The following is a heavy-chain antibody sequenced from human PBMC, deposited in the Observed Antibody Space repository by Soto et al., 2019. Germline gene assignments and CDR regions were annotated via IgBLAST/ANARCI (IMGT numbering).Heavy chain of an antibody. CDR2: ITGSGGST. CDR1: GCPFSDYA. D-gene: IGHD3-3*01. CDR3: ANHLTDYDFWSGSPGGMDV. J-gene: IGHJ6*02. Sequence: GGSLRLSCAASGCPFSDYAMSWVRQAPGKGLAWVSFITGSGGSTYYADAVKGRFTISRDNSKNTLYLQMNSLRAEDTAVYYCANHLTDYDFWSGSPGGMDVWGQGTTVTVS. V-gene: IGHV3-23*01.